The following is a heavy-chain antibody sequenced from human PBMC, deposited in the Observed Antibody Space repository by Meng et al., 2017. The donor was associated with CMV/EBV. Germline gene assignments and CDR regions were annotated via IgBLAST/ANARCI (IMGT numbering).Heavy chain of an antibody. CDR3: ARAPRGDFWSGRLLDMDV. CDR2: IYYVGSA. J-gene: IGHJ6*02. Sequence: GSLRLSCTVSGDSISSYYWAWIRQPPGKGLEWIGSIYYVGSANYGRSLSGRVTISMDTSKNQFSLKVSPVTTADTAMYYCARAPRGDFWSGRLLDMDVWGQGTTVTVSS. V-gene: IGHV4-59*01. CDR1: GDSISSYY. D-gene: IGHD3-3*01.